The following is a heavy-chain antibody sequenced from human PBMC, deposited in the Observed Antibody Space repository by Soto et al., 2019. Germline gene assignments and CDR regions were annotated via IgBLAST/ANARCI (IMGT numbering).Heavy chain of an antibody. Sequence: SETLSLTCAVYGGSFSGYYWSWIRQPPGKGLEWIGEINHSGSTNCNPSLKSRVTISVDTSKNQFSLKLSSVTAADTAVYYCARSHYDFWSRPRIDYWGQGTLVTVSS. J-gene: IGHJ4*02. D-gene: IGHD3-3*01. V-gene: IGHV4-34*01. CDR1: GGSFSGYY. CDR3: ARSHYDFWSRPRIDY. CDR2: INHSGST.